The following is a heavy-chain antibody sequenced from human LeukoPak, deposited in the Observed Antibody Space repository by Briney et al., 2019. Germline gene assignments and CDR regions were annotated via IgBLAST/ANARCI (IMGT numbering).Heavy chain of an antibody. CDR2: INHSGST. CDR1: GGSISSYY. V-gene: IGHV4-34*01. D-gene: IGHD3-22*01. Sequence: SETLSLTCTVSGGSISSYYWSWIRQPAGKGLEWIGEINHSGSTNYNPSLKSRVTISVDTSKNQFSLKLSSVTAADTAVYYCARVFGGYHDSSGIYDAFDIWGQGTMVTVSS. CDR3: ARVFGGYHDSSGIYDAFDI. J-gene: IGHJ3*02.